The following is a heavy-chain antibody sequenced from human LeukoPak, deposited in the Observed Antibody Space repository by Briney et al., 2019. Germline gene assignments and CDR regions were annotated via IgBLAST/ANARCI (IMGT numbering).Heavy chain of an antibody. V-gene: IGHV3-21*01. CDR1: GFTFSSYS. Sequence: GGSLRLSCAASGFTFSSYSMNWVRQAPGKGLEWVSSISSSSSYIYYADSVKGRFTISRDNAKNSLYLQMNSLRAEDTAVYYCARGFVTWIQLNGMDVWGQGTTVTVSS. D-gene: IGHD5-18*01. CDR3: ARGFVTWIQLNGMDV. J-gene: IGHJ6*02. CDR2: ISSSSSYI.